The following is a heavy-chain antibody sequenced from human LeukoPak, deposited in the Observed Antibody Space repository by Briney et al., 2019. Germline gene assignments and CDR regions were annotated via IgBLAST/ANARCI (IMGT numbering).Heavy chain of an antibody. J-gene: IGHJ4*01. CDR1: GGSISSYY. CDR3: ARHMGLGYTYFYPYFDY. CDR2: IYYSGST. D-gene: IGHD1-1*01. Sequence: PSETLSLTCTVSGGSISSYYWSWIRQPPGKGLEWIGYIYYSGSTNYNPSLKSRVTTSVDMSNNQFSLKLSSVTAADTAVYYCARHMGLGYTYFYPYFDYWGQGTLVTVSS. V-gene: IGHV4-59*08.